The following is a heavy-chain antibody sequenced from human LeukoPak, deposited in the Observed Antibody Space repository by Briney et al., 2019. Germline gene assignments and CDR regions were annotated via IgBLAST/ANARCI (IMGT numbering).Heavy chain of an antibody. V-gene: IGHV1-46*01. J-gene: IGHJ3*02. D-gene: IGHD5-18*01. CDR3: ASLQGAMATGPHDAFDI. Sequence: ASVKVSCKASGYTFTSYYMHWLRHAPGQGLEWMGIINPSGGSTSYAQKFQGRVTMTRDTSTSTVYMELSSLRSEDTAVYYCASLQGAMATGPHDAFDIWGRGTKVTVSS. CDR1: GYTFTSYY. CDR2: INPSGGST.